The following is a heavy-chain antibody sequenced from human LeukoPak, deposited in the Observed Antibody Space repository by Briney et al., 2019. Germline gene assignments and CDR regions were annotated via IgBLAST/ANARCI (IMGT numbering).Heavy chain of an antibody. J-gene: IGHJ4*02. CDR3: ARSIPDYTRFDY. V-gene: IGHV3-23*01. CDR2: ISGSGGST. D-gene: IGHD2-2*02. Sequence: GGSLRLSCAASGFTFSSYAMSWVRQAPGKGLEWVSVISGSGGSTYYADSVKGRFTISRDNSKNTLYLQMNSLRAEDTALYYCARSIPDYTRFDYWGQGALVTVSP. CDR1: GFTFSSYA.